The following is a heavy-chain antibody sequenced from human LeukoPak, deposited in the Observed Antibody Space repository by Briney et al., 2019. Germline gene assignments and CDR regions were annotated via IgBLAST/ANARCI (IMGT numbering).Heavy chain of an antibody. CDR1: GFTFSDYY. J-gene: IGHJ6*02. V-gene: IGHV3-11*01. CDR2: ISSSGSTI. CDR3: ARDSGYEVYYYYGMDV. D-gene: IGHD5-12*01. Sequence: AGSLRLSCAASGFTFSDYYMSWIRQAPGKGLKWVSHISSSGSTIYYADSVKGRFTISRDNAKNSLYLQMNSLRAEDTAVYYCARDSGYEVYYYYGMDVRGQGTTVTVSS.